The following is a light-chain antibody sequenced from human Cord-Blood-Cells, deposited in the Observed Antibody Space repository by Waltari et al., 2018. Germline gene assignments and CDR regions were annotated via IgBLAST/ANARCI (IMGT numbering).Light chain of an antibody. J-gene: IGKJ4*01. CDR1: QSLSSY. Sequence: EIVLTQSPATLSFSPGERVTLSCRASQSLSSYLAWYQQKPGQAPRLLIYDASNRATGIPARFSGSGSGTDFTLTISSLEPEDFAVYYCQQRSNWLTFGGGTKVEIK. CDR3: QQRSNWLT. V-gene: IGKV3-11*01. CDR2: DAS.